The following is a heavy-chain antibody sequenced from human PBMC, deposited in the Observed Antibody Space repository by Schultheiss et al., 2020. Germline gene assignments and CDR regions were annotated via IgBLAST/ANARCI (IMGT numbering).Heavy chain of an antibody. Sequence: GGSLRLSCAASGFTFSSYAMHWVRQAPGKGLVWVSRINSDGSSTSYADSVKGRFTISRDNSKNTLYLQMNSLRAEDTAVYYCAKRAHDYGDYEGGFDPWGQGTLVNVSS. CDR2: INSDGSST. CDR1: GFTFSSYA. D-gene: IGHD4-17*01. J-gene: IGHJ5*02. V-gene: IGHV3-74*01. CDR3: AKRAHDYGDYEGGFDP.